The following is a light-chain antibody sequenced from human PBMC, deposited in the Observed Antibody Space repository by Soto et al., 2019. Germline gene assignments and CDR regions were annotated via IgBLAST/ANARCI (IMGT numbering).Light chain of an antibody. J-gene: IGKJ1*01. CDR3: QQYCCSPRT. Sequence: EIVLTQSPGTLSLSPGERATLSCRASQSVSSNSLAWYQHKRGQAPRLLIHGASSRATGIPDRFSGSGSGTDLTLTISRLEPEDFAVYYCQQYCCSPRTFGQRNKVE. V-gene: IGKV3-20*01. CDR2: GAS. CDR1: QSVSSNS.